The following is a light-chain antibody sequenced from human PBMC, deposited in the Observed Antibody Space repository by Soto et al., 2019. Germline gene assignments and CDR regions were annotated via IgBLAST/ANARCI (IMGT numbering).Light chain of an antibody. V-gene: IGLV2-14*03. Sequence: QSALNQPASGSGSPGQSITISCTGTSSDVGAYDYVSWYQQHPDKAPKLMIYEVSNRPSGVSNRFSGSKSVNTATLTISGLQAEDEADYYCSSYTSSSTRVFGTGTKVTVL. J-gene: IGLJ1*01. CDR1: SSDVGAYDY. CDR3: SSYTSSSTRV. CDR2: EVS.